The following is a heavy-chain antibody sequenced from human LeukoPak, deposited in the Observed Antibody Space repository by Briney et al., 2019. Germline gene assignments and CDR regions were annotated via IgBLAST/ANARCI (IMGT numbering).Heavy chain of an antibody. D-gene: IGHD1-1*01. Sequence: PSETLSLTCAVYGGSFSGYYWSWIRQPPGKGLEWIGEINHSGSTNYNPSLKSRVTISVDTSKNQFSLKLSSVTAADTAVYYCARASGNSGYFDYWGQGTLVTVSS. V-gene: IGHV4-34*01. CDR2: INHSGST. J-gene: IGHJ4*02. CDR3: ARASGNSGYFDY. CDR1: GGSFSGYY.